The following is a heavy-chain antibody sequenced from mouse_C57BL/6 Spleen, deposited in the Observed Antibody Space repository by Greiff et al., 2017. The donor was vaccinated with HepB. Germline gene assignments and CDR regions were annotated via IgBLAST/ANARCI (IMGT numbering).Heavy chain of an antibody. CDR3: ARDTTVVGDYAMDY. CDR1: GYTFTSYW. V-gene: IGHV1-59*01. CDR2: IDPSDSYT. D-gene: IGHD1-1*01. J-gene: IGHJ4*01. Sequence: QVQLQQPGAELVRPGPSVKLSCKASGYTFTSYWMHWVKQRPGQGLEWIGVIDPSDSYTNYNQKFKGKATLTVDTSSSTAYMQLSSLTSEDSAVYYCARDTTVVGDYAMDYWGQGTSVTVSS.